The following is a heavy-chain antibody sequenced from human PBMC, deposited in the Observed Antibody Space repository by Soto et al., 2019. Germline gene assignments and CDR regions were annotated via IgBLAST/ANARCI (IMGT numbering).Heavy chain of an antibody. CDR2: TYYRSKWYS. CDR1: GDSVSSTSAG. D-gene: IGHD5-12*01. J-gene: IGHJ6*03. Sequence: PSQTLSLTCVISGDSVSSTSAGWNWIRQAPSRGLEWLGRTYYRSKWYSDYAVSVKSRIRIDPDTSKNQFSLQLNSVTPEDTAVYFCARASGYSGYNVYYMDVWGKGTKVTVSS. CDR3: ARASGYSGYNVYYMDV. V-gene: IGHV6-1*01.